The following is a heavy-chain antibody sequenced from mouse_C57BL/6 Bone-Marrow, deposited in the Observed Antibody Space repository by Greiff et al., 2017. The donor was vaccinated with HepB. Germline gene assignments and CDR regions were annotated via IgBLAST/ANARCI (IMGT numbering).Heavy chain of an antibody. CDR2: IDPENGDT. J-gene: IGHJ2*01. D-gene: IGHD2-1*01. V-gene: IGHV14-4*01. CDR1: GFNIKDDY. Sequence: VQLQQSGAELVRPGASVKLSCTASGFNIKDDYMHWVKPRPEQGLEWIGWIDPENGDTEYASKFQGKATITADTSSNTTYLQLSSLTSEDTAFYYCTKGYGNYYFDYWGQGTTLTVSS. CDR3: TKGYGNYYFDY.